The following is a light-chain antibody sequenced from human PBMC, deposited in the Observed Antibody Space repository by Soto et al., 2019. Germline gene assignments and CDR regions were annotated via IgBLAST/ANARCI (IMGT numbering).Light chain of an antibody. V-gene: IGKV3-20*01. Sequence: NVLTQSPGTLSLSPWERATLSCRASQSVSDNYLAWYQQKPGQAPRLLLYEISARATGVPDRFSGSGSGTDFTLTISRLEPEDFAVYYCQHYGGLPRKFGQGTKVDIK. CDR3: QHYGGLPRK. CDR1: QSVSDNY. J-gene: IGKJ1*01. CDR2: EIS.